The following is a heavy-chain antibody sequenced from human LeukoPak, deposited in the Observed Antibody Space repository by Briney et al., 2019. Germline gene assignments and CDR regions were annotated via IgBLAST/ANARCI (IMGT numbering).Heavy chain of an antibody. Sequence: GGSLRLSCAASGFTFSSFSMNWVRQAPGKGLEWLSYISGSSSIVYYGDSVKGRFTISRDNAKNSLYLQMNSLRDEDTAVYYCARDPSVAATGWGRWFDHWGLGTLVTVPS. J-gene: IGHJ5*02. D-gene: IGHD6-13*01. CDR2: ISGSSSIV. CDR3: ARDPSVAATGWGRWFDH. CDR1: GFTFSSFS. V-gene: IGHV3-48*02.